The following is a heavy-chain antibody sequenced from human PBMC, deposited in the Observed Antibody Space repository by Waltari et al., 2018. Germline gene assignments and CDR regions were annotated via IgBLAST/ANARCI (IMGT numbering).Heavy chain of an antibody. J-gene: IGHJ6*02. V-gene: IGHV3-23*01. CDR1: GFTFSAYA. CDR3: ARRPRTEYHGMDV. Sequence: EEQLLESGGGLVQQGGSLRVSCAACGFTFSAYALRWVRQAPGKGREWVSVINPCGTATYYTASVKGRFTISRDNSKNTLFLQMNSLRAEDTALYYCARRPRTEYHGMDVWGHGTTVTVSS. CDR2: INPCGTAT. D-gene: IGHD2-8*02.